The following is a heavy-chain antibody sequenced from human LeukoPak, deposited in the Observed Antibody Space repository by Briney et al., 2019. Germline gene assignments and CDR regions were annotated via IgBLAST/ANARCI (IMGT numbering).Heavy chain of an antibody. CDR3: AKAYTFGGAIVRFADD. D-gene: IGHD3-16*01. Sequence: GGSLRLSCAASGFTFSSYAMSWVRQAPGKGLQWISGISGDGGRTYYADSVKGRFTISRDNPKNILHLQMKGLRAEDTAVYYCAKAYTFGGAIVRFADDWGQGTLVTVSS. CDR2: ISGDGGRT. CDR1: GFTFSSYA. J-gene: IGHJ4*02. V-gene: IGHV3-23*01.